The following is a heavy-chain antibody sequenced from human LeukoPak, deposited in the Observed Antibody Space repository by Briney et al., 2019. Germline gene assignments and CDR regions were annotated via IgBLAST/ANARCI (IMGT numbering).Heavy chain of an antibody. D-gene: IGHD1-26*01. Sequence: PGGSLRLSCAASGFTFSSYWMHWVRQAPGKGLVWVARINTDGSTTSYSESVKGRFTTSRDNAKNTLYVLMNSLRAEDTAVYYCVRDGIGGSYFYWGQGTLVTVSS. V-gene: IGHV3-74*01. CDR1: GFTFSSYW. CDR3: VRDGIGGSYFY. CDR2: INTDGSTT. J-gene: IGHJ4*02.